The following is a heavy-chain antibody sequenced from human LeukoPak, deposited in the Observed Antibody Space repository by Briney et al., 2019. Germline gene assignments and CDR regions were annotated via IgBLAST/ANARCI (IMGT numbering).Heavy chain of an antibody. D-gene: IGHD3-10*01. CDR1: GYTFPGFY. CDR2: INPNSGDT. J-gene: IGHJ4*02. CDR3: ARDWKYYTSGSPSGY. Sequence: GASVKVSCKASGYTFPGFYIHWVRQAPGQGLEWMGWINPNSGDTNYAQKFQGRVTMTRDTSISTAYVEMSGLRSDDTAVYYCARDWKYYTSGSPSGYWGQGTLVTVSS. V-gene: IGHV1-2*02.